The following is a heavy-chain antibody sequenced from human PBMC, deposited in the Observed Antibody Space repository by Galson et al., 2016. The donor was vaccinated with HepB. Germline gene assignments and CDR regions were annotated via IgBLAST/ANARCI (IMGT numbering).Heavy chain of an antibody. CDR1: GYSFTSYY. V-gene: IGHV5-10-1*01. D-gene: IGHD1-1*01. Sequence: QSGAEVKKPGESLRISCKGSGYSFTSYYITWVRQMPGKGLEWMGRIDPSDSYTNYSPSVQGHVTISADKSISTVYLQWSSLKASDTAMYYCARHLTTVGYDYWGQGTQVIVSS. CDR3: ARHLTTVGYDY. CDR2: IDPSDSYT. J-gene: IGHJ4*02.